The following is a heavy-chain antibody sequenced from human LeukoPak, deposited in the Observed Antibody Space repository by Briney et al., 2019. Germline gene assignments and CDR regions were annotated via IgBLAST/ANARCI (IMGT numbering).Heavy chain of an antibody. J-gene: IGHJ4*02. D-gene: IGHD6-13*01. CDR1: GYTFISYG. V-gene: IGHV1-18*01. Sequence: ASVKVSCKTSGYTFISYGIGWVRQAPGQGIESMGWISGYNGNTHYAQKFQGRVTMTIDTSTTTAYMELRSLTSDDTAVYYCAREKATFSSTWYPEDYWGQGTLVTVSS. CDR3: AREKATFSSTWYPEDY. CDR2: ISGYNGNT.